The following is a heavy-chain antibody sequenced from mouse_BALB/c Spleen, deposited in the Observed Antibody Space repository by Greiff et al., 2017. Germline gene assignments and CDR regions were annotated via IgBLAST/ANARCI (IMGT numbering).Heavy chain of an antibody. CDR3: ASYGDY. J-gene: IGHJ2*01. V-gene: IGHV5-6*02. CDR1: GFTFSSYG. Sequence: EVKLVESGGDLVKPGGSLKLSCAASGFTFSSYGMSWVRQTPDKRLEWVATISSGGSYTYYPDSVKGRFTISRDNAKNTLYLQMSSLKSEDTAMYYCASYGDYWGQGTTLTVSS. CDR2: ISSGGSYT. D-gene: IGHD1-1*02.